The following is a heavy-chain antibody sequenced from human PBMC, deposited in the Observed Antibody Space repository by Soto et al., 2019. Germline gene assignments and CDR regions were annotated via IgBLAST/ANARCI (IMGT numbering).Heavy chain of an antibody. CDR1: GFTFSDYD. Sequence: GGSLRLSCAVSGFTFSDYDIHWVRQAPGKGLEWVAVIWHDGSNKYYKDSVKGRFTISRDNSKNTLYLQMNSLRAEDTAVYYCARDTDPVTTVTEIDYWGQGTLVTVSS. CDR3: ARDTDPVTTVTEIDY. V-gene: IGHV3-33*01. D-gene: IGHD4-17*01. CDR2: IWHDGSNK. J-gene: IGHJ4*02.